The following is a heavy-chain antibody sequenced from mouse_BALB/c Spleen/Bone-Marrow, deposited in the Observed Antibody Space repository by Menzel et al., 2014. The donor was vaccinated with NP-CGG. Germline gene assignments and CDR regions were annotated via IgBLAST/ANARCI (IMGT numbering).Heavy chain of an antibody. J-gene: IGHJ2*01. CDR1: GYTFSSYW. CDR3: ARNYGFDY. D-gene: IGHD1-1*01. V-gene: IGHV1-9*01. Sequence: QVTLKVCGAELMKPGASVKISCKATGYTFSSYWIEWVKQRPGHGLEWIGEILPGIGSTNYNVKFKGKATFTADTSSNTAYMQLSSLTSEDSGVCYCARNYGFDYWGQGTTLTVSS. CDR2: ILPGIGST.